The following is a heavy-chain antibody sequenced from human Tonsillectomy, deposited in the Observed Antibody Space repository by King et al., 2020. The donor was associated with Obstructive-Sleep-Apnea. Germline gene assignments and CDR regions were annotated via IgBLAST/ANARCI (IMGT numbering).Heavy chain of an antibody. J-gene: IGHJ4*02. CDR3: ARVGGSGSYYDSYYFDY. V-gene: IGHV3-30-3*01. Sequence: VQLVESGGGVVQPGRSLRLSCAASGFTFRSYAMHWIRQAPGKGLEWVASISYDGSNKSYADSVKGRLTISRDNSKNTLFLQMNSLRAEDTAVFYCARVGGSGSYYDSYYFDYWGQGTLVTVSS. CDR2: ISYDGSNK. D-gene: IGHD3-10*01. CDR1: GFTFRSYA.